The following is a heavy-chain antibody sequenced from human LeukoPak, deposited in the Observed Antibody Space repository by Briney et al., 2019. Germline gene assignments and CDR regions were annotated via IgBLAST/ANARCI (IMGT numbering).Heavy chain of an antibody. V-gene: IGHV1-24*01. CDR3: ATAVGGTAYYFDY. J-gene: IGHJ4*02. Sequence: ASVKVSCTVSGYTLTELSMHWVRQAPGKGLEWMGGFDPEDGETIYAQKFQGRVTMTEDTSTDTAYMELSSLRSEDTAVYYCATAVGGTAYYFDYWGQGTLVTVSS. CDR1: GYTLTELS. CDR2: FDPEDGET. D-gene: IGHD3-16*01.